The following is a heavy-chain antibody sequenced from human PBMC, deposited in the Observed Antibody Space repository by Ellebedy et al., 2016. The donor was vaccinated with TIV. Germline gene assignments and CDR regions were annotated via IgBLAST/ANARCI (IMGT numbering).Heavy chain of an antibody. J-gene: IGHJ4*02. V-gene: IGHV3-33*01. Sequence: GESLRISCAASGFTFSSYGMHWVRQAPGKGLEWVAVIWYDGSNKYHADSVKGRFTISRDNSKNTLYLQMNSLRAEDTAVYYCARAALEYWGQGTLVTVSS. CDR1: GFTFSSYG. D-gene: IGHD1-1*01. CDR2: IWYDGSNK. CDR3: ARAALEY.